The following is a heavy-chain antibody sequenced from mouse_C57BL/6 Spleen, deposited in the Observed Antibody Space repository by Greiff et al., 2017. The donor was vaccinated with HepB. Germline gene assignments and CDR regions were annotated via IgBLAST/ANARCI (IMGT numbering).Heavy chain of an antibody. J-gene: IGHJ4*01. V-gene: IGHV5-9-1*02. CDR2: ISSGGDYI. D-gene: IGHD2-3*01. Sequence: EVKLVESGEGLVKPGGSLKLSCAASGFTFSSYAMSWVRQTPEKRLEWVAYISSGGDYIYYADTVKGRFTISRDNARNTRYLQMSSLKSEDTAMYYCTRLYDGYSYAMDYWGQGTSVTVSS. CDR3: TRLYDGYSYAMDY. CDR1: GFTFSSYA.